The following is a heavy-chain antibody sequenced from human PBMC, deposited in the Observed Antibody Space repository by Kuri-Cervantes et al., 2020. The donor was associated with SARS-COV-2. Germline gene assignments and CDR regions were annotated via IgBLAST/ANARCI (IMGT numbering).Heavy chain of an antibody. Sequence: ASVKVSCKASGYTFTSYAMHWVRQAPGQRLEWMGIINPSGGSTSYAQKFQGRVTMARDTSTSTVYMELSSLRSEDTAVYYCARVAGEGPIYYYYMDVWGKGTTVTVSS. CDR3: ARVAGEGPIYYYYMDV. CDR2: INPSGGST. D-gene: IGHD2-21*01. V-gene: IGHV1-46*01. CDR1: GYTFTSYA. J-gene: IGHJ6*03.